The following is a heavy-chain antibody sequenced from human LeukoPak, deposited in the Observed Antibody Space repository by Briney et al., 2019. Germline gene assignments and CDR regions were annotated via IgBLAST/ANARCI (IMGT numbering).Heavy chain of an antibody. J-gene: IGHJ4*02. CDR1: VGSFSGYY. V-gene: IGHV4-34*01. D-gene: IGHD2-8*01. CDR3: ARFWSGVDYLDY. Sequence: PSETLSLTCAVYVGSFSGYYWSWIRQPPGKGLEWIGEINHSGSTNYNPSLKSRVTISVDTSKNQFSLKLSSVTAADTAVYYCARFWSGVDYLDYWGQGTLVTVSS. CDR2: INHSGST.